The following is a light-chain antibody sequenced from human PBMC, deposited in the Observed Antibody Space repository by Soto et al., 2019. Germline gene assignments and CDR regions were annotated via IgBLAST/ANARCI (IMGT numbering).Light chain of an antibody. CDR2: AAS. Sequence: IQITQSPSSLPASVGDRVTLPCRASQSISNYLNWYQQKPGKAPKLLIYAASSFQSGVPSRFSGSGSGRAFTLTISSLQPEDFATYYCQQSYSSPTFGGGTKVDIK. J-gene: IGKJ4*01. CDR3: QQSYSSPT. V-gene: IGKV1-39*01. CDR1: QSISNY.